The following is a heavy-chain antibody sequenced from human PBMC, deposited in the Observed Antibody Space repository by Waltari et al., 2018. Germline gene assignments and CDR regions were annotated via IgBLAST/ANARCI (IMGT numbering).Heavy chain of an antibody. V-gene: IGHV4-39*01. CDR1: DDSISSGYYY. CDR2: VYYSGST. D-gene: IGHD6-13*01. CDR3: ARSLHIFRAAAGMFDY. Sequence: QLQLQESGPGLLKPSGTLSLTCTVSDDSISSGYYYWGWIRQSPGKGPEWIGSVYYSGSTSYNTSLKRRVTISVDTSKKQFSLKLSSVTAADTAVYYCARSLHIFRAAAGMFDYWGQGTLVTVSS. J-gene: IGHJ4*02.